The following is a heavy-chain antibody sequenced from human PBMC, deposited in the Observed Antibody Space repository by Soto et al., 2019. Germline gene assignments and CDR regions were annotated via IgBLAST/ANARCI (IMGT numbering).Heavy chain of an antibody. CDR1: GVTFSSYA. CDR2: IIPIFGTA. CDR3: ARASYGSGSYYSPGVYYYYGMDV. D-gene: IGHD3-10*01. Sequence: SVKVSCKASGVTFSSYAISWVRQAPGQGLEWMGGIIPIFGTANYAQKFQGRVTITADESTSTAYMELSSLRSEDTAVYYCARASYGSGSYYSPGVYYYYGMDVWGQGTTVTVSS. V-gene: IGHV1-69*13. J-gene: IGHJ6*02.